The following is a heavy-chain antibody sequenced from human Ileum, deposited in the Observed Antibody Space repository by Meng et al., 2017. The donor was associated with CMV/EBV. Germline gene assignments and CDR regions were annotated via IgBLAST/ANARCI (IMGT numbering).Heavy chain of an antibody. D-gene: IGHD4-23*01. J-gene: IGHJ4*02. CDR2: INHSGST. CDR1: GGSFSGYY. V-gene: IGHV4-34*01. CDR3: ARGGGNTHY. Sequence: LSLACAVYGGSFSGYYWSWIRQPTGKGLEWIGEINHSGSTNYNPSLKSRVTISVDTSKNQFSLKLSSVTAADTAVYYCARGGGNTHYWGQGTLVTVSS.